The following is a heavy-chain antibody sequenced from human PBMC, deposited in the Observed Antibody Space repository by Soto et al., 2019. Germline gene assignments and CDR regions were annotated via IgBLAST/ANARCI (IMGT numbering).Heavy chain of an antibody. J-gene: IGHJ5*02. CDR1: GGTFSSYA. CDR3: ARDPAAAVASTVNWFDP. Sequence: SVKVSCKASGGTFSSYAISWVRQAPGQGLEWMGGIIPIFGTANYAQKFQGRVTITADESTSTAYMELSSLRSEDTAVYYCARDPAAAVASTVNWFDPWGQGTLVTVSS. V-gene: IGHV1-69*13. D-gene: IGHD6-13*01. CDR2: IIPIFGTA.